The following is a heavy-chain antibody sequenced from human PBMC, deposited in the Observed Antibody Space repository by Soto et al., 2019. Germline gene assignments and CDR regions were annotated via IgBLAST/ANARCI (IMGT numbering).Heavy chain of an antibody. D-gene: IGHD3-9*01. CDR1: GGSISSGGYY. J-gene: IGHJ6*02. Sequence: SSETLSLTCTVSGGSISSGGYYWSWIRQHPGKGLEWIGYIYYSGSTYYNPSLKSRVTISVDTSKNQFSLKLSSVTAADAAVYYCASTLRDILTGYLAVGMDVWGQGTTVTVSS. V-gene: IGHV4-31*03. CDR2: IYYSGST. CDR3: ASTLRDILTGYLAVGMDV.